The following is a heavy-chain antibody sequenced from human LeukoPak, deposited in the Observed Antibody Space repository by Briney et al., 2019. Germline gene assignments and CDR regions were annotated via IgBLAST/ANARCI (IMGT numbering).Heavy chain of an antibody. D-gene: IGHD3-10*01. CDR1: GYTFTSYY. Sequence: ASVKVSCKASGYTFTSYYMHWVRQAPGQGLEWMGIINPSGGSTSYAQKFQGRVTMTRDTSTSTVYMELSSLRSEDTAVYYCAAPRYYYGSGSYYKYYCYYGMDVWGQGTTVTVSS. V-gene: IGHV1-46*01. J-gene: IGHJ6*02. CDR2: INPSGGST. CDR3: AAPRYYYGSGSYYKYYCYYGMDV.